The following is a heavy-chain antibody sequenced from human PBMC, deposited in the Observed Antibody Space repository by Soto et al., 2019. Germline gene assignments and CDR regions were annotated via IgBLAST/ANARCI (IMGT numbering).Heavy chain of an antibody. J-gene: IGHJ3*02. V-gene: IGHV3-33*01. CDR3: ARDRGLSPFDM. D-gene: IGHD2-21*02. CDR1: GFPFSAYA. CDR2: IWDNGSNR. Sequence: GGSLRLSCGASGFPFSAYAMHWVRQAPGRGLEWVAVIWDNGSNRFHAESVKGRFTISRDNSRNTLYLQMDSLRVEDTAVYFCARDRGLSPFDMRGQGTVVTVSS.